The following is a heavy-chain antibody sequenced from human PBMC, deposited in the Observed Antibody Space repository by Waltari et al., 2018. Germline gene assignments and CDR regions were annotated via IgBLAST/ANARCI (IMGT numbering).Heavy chain of an antibody. D-gene: IGHD3-3*01. CDR2: IKQDGSEK. J-gene: IGHJ4*02. CDR3: ARVASGGFLEYSKGFDF. CDR1: GFIFGDYW. V-gene: IGHV3-7*01. Sequence: EVQLVESGGGLVQRGGSLRLSCAASGFIFGDYWMSWVRQVPGKGLEWVANIKQDGSEKYSVDPVKGRFTIFRDNAKNSLYLQMNSLRAEDTAIYYCARVASGGFLEYSKGFDFWGQGALVTVSS.